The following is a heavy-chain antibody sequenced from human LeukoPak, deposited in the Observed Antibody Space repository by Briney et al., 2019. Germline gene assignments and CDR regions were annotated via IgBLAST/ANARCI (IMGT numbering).Heavy chain of an antibody. CDR2: ISGSGGST. CDR3: AKRSSGYSSALYYFDY. D-gene: IGHD6-19*01. Sequence: AGGSLRLSCAASGFTFSSYAMRWVRQAPGKGLEWVSAISGSGGSTYYADSVKGRFTISRDNSKNTLYLQMNSLRAEDTAVYYCAKRSSGYSSALYYFDYWGQGTLVTVSS. J-gene: IGHJ4*02. CDR1: GFTFSSYA. V-gene: IGHV3-23*01.